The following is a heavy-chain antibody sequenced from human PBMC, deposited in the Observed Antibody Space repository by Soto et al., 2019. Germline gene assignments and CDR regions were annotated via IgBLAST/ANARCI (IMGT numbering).Heavy chain of an antibody. J-gene: IGHJ6*02. CDR3: ASQSIAAAGTSPYYYGMDV. CDR1: GGTFSSYA. Sequence: QVQLVQSGAEVKKPGSSVKVSCKASGGTFSSYAISWVRQAPGQGLEWMGGIIPIFGTANYAQKFQGRVTINADKSTSTAYMEQSSLRSEDTAVYYCASQSIAAAGTSPYYYGMDVWGQGTTVTVSS. CDR2: IIPIFGTA. V-gene: IGHV1-69*06. D-gene: IGHD6-13*01.